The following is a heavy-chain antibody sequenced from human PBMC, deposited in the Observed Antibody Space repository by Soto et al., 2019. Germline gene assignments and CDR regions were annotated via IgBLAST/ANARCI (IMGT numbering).Heavy chain of an antibody. D-gene: IGHD5-12*01. CDR1: GLSFSNAW. Sequence: PGGSLRLSCAASGLSFSNAWMNWVRQAPGKGLEWVGQIRSKTAGGTIFYPAPVKDRFIISRDDSRNTLYLQMNSLKTEDTAVYYCTTAHPRGPDYWGQGTLVTVSS. V-gene: IGHV3-15*01. J-gene: IGHJ4*02. CDR2: IRSKTAGGTI. CDR3: TTAHPRGPDY.